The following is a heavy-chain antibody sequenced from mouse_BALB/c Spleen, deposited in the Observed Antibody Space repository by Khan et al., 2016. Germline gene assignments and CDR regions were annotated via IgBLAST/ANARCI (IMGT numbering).Heavy chain of an antibody. CDR1: TYSCTDYN. Sequence: VQLQQPGPQLEKPSASVSIYCKAPTYSCTDYNINWLKHTNGKLLEWLGNIDPYNGGTTYNQKYKVKSTLTVDHSSSTAYMQLQSLTSEDSADNYCATPYATGYWGQGT. J-gene: IGHJ4*01. CDR3: ATPYATGY. CDR2: IDPYNGGT. V-gene: IGHV1-39*01.